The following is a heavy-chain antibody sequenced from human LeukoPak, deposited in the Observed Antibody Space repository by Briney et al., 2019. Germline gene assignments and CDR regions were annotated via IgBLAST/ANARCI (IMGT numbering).Heavy chain of an antibody. Sequence: GGSLRLSCAASGFTFSSYGMHWVRQAPGKGLERVAVISYDGSNKYYADSVKGRFTISRDNSKNTLYLQMNSLRAEDTAVYYCVYFDYWGQGTLVTVSS. V-gene: IGHV3-30*03. CDR1: GFTFSSYG. CDR3: VYFDY. J-gene: IGHJ4*02. CDR2: ISYDGSNK.